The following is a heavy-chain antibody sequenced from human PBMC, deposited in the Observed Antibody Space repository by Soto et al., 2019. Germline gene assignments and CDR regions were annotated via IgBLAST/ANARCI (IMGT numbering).Heavy chain of an antibody. CDR1: GFTFKTAW. D-gene: IGHD3-22*01. V-gene: IGHV3-15*07. CDR3: TTDEGDSRSFYNFDY. Sequence: EVQLVESGGGLGEPGGSLRLSCEASGFTFKTAWMSWLRQAPGRGLEWVGRIISNSDGGTAEYAAPVNGRFTISRDDSKNTLYLQMNSLKTEDTAVYYCTTDEGDSRSFYNFDYWGQGALVTVSS. J-gene: IGHJ4*02. CDR2: IISNSDGGTA.